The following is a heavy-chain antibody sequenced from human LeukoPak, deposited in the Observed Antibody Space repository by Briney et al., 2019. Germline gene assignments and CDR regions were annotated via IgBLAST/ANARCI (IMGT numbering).Heavy chain of an antibody. Sequence: GVSLRLSCAASGFTFSSYAMGWVRQAPGKGLEWVSRMSSSGGSTYYADSVKGRFNISRHNSKNTLDLQMDRLRAEDTAVYYCAKLHSRDHRGYIDYWGQGTLVPVS. J-gene: IGHJ4*02. V-gene: IGHV3-23*01. CDR2: MSSSGGST. CDR1: GFTFSSYA. D-gene: IGHD6-13*01. CDR3: AKLHSRDHRGYIDY.